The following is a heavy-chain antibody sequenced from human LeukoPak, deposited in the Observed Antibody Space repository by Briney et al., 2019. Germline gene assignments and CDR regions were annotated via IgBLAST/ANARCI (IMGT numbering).Heavy chain of an antibody. CDR3: ARVLDYYDSSGYSYGMDV. CDR2: ISSSGSTI. D-gene: IGHD3-22*01. V-gene: IGHV3-11*01. CDR1: GFTFSDYY. J-gene: IGHJ6*02. Sequence: GGSLRLSCAASGFTFSDYYMSWIRQAPGKGLEWVSYISSSGSTIYYADSVKGRFTISRDNAKNSLYLQMNSLRAEDTAVYYCARVLDYYDSSGYSYGMDVWGQGTTVTVSS.